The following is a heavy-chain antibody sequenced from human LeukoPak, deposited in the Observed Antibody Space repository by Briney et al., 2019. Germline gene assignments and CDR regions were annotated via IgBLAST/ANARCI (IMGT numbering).Heavy chain of an antibody. D-gene: IGHD3-22*01. CDR1: GYTLTSYD. Sequence: ASVKVSCKASGYTLTSYDINWVRQATGQGLEWMGWMNPNSGRTGYAQKFQGRITMTRNTSISTAYMELSSLRSDDTAVYYCARSNSGAPYYYDSSGYYYRMDYWGQGTLVTVSS. CDR2: MNPNSGRT. V-gene: IGHV1-8*01. CDR3: ARSNSGAPYYYDSSGYYYRMDY. J-gene: IGHJ4*02.